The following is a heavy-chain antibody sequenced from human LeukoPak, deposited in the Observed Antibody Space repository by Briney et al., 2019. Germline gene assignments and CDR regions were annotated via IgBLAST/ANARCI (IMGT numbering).Heavy chain of an antibody. CDR1: GGSISSGGYY. D-gene: IGHD2-2*01. CDR3: ARGSNLDY. Sequence: SETLSLTCTVSGGSISSGGYYWSWLRQHPGKGLEWTGYIYYSGSTYYNPSLKSRVTISVDTSKNQFSLKLSSVTAADTAVYYCARGSNLDYWGQGTLVTVSS. CDR2: IYYSGST. V-gene: IGHV4-31*03. J-gene: IGHJ4*02.